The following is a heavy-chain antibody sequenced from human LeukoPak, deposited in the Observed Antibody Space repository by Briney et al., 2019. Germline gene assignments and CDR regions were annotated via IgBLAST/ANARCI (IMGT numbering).Heavy chain of an antibody. D-gene: IGHD3-10*01. CDR2: IRYDGSNK. J-gene: IGHJ4*02. Sequence: PGGSLRLSCAASGFTFSSYGMHWVRQAPGKGLEWVAFIRYDGSNKYYADSVKGRFTISRDNSKNTLYLQMSSLRAEDTAVYYCAKDGAYYYGSGTGGDYWGQGTLVTVSS. V-gene: IGHV3-30*02. CDR1: GFTFSSYG. CDR3: AKDGAYYYGSGTGGDY.